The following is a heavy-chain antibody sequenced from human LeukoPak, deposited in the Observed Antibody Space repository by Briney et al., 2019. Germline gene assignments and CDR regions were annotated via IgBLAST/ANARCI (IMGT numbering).Heavy chain of an antibody. CDR3: ATNEWSGYYFEY. CDR1: GGSISSSSYY. CDR2: IYSSGST. V-gene: IGHV4-39*01. D-gene: IGHD3-3*01. J-gene: IGHJ4*02. Sequence: SETLSLTCTVSGGSISSSSYYWGWIRQPPGKGLEWIGSIYSSGSTYYNPSLKSRVTISVDTSKNQFSLKLSSVTAADTAMYYCATNEWSGYYFEYCGQGTLVPVSS.